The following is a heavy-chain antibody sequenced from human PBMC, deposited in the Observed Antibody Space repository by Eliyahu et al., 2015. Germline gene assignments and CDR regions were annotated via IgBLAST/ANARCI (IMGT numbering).Heavy chain of an antibody. CDR3: ARGTPLGYCSSTSCHQDY. CDR1: GYTFSSYY. V-gene: IGHV1-46*01. D-gene: IGHD2-2*01. CDR2: INPSGGTT. J-gene: IGHJ4*02. Sequence: QVQLVQSGAEVKKPGASVKVSCTASGYTFSSYYIHWVRQAPGQGLEWMGLINPSGGTTIYAQKFQGRVTLTRDXSTATFYMELSSLRSDDTAVYYCARGTPLGYCSSTSCHQDYWGPGTLVTVSS.